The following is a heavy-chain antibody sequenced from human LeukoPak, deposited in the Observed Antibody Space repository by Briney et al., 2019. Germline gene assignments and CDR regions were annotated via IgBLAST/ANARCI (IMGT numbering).Heavy chain of an antibody. V-gene: IGHV4-34*01. CDR1: GGSFSGYY. CDR3: ARGIRFDP. Sequence: PSETLSLTCAVYGGSFSGYYWSWIRQPPXXGLEWIGEINHSGSTNYNPSLKSRVTISVDTSKNQFSLKLSSVTAADTAVYYCARGIRFDPWGQGTLVTVSS. CDR2: INHSGST. J-gene: IGHJ5*02.